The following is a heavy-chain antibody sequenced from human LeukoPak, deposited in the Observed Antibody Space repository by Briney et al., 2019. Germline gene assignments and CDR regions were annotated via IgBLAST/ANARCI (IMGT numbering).Heavy chain of an antibody. CDR2: ISGSGGST. Sequence: PGGSLRLSCAASGFTFSSYAMSWVRQAPGKGLEWVSGISGSGGSTYYADSVKGRFTISRDNSKNTLYLQMNSLRAEDTAVYYCAVAYCGGDCYSGGYFDYWGQGTLVTVSS. CDR1: GFTFSSYA. D-gene: IGHD2-21*01. J-gene: IGHJ4*02. V-gene: IGHV3-23*01. CDR3: AVAYCGGDCYSGGYFDY.